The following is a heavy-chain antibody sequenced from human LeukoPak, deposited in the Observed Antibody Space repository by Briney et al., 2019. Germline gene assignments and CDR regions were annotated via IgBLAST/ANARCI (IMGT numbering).Heavy chain of an antibody. Sequence: GGSLRLSCAASGFTFSSYSMNWVRQAPGKGLEWGSYISSSSSTIYYADSVKGRFAISRDNAKNSLYLQMNNLRADDTAVYYCARFAAGGSYYYYMDVWGKGTTVTVSS. CDR1: GFTFSSYS. CDR3: ARFAAGGSYYYYMDV. V-gene: IGHV3-48*01. CDR2: ISSSSSTI. J-gene: IGHJ6*03. D-gene: IGHD6-25*01.